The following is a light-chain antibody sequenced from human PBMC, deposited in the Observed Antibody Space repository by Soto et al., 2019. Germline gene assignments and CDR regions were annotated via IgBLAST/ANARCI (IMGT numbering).Light chain of an antibody. CDR2: EVR. V-gene: IGLV2-14*01. CDR3: SSYTSSSTL. CDR1: SSDVGGYNY. Sequence: QTVLTQPASVSGSPGQSITISCTGTSSDVGGYNYVSWYQQHPGKAPKLIIYEVRNRPSGVSSRFSGSKSGNTASLTISGLQAEDEADYYCSSYTSSSTLFGGGTKLTVL. J-gene: IGLJ2*01.